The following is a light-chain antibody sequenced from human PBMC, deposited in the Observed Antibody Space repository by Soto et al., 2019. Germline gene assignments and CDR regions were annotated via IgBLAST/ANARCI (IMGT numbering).Light chain of an antibody. CDR1: QDINKN. V-gene: IGKV1-33*01. Sequence: DIQMTQSPSSLSASVVDRCTITCQASQDINKNLIWYQQKPGKAPKLLIYDASDLETGVPSRFSGSGSGTGFTFTISSLQPEDFATYYCQQYESLPLTFGQGTRLEIK. CDR2: DAS. CDR3: QQYESLPLT. J-gene: IGKJ5*01.